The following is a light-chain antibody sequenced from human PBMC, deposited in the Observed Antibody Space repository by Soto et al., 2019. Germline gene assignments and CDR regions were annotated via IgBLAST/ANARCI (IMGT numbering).Light chain of an antibody. J-gene: IGKJ1*01. CDR1: QSVSTY. Sequence: EIVLTQSPATLSLSPGERATLSCRASQSVSTYLAWYQQKPGQAPRLLIYDASNRAPGIPARFSGSGSGTDFTLTIGRLEPEDFAVYYCHQYGSSPPTFGQGTKVDIK. V-gene: IGKV3-20*01. CDR2: DAS. CDR3: HQYGSSPPT.